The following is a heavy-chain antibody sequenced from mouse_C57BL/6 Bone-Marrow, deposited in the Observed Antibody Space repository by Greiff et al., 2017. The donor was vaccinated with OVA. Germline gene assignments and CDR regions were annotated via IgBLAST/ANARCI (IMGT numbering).Heavy chain of an antibody. D-gene: IGHD2-2*01. CDR1: GYTFTDYY. CDR3: AKNYGYVYYAMDY. CDR2: INPNNGGT. J-gene: IGHJ4*01. V-gene: IGHV1-26*01. Sequence: EVQLQQSGPELVKPGASVKISCKASGYTFTDYYMNWVKQSHGKSLEWIGDINPNNGGTSYNQKFKGKATLTVDKSSSTAYMELRSLISEDSAVYYCAKNYGYVYYAMDYWGQGTSVTVSS.